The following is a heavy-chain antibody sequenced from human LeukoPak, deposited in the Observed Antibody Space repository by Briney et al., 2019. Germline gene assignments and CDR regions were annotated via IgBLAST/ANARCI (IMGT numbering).Heavy chain of an antibody. CDR1: LFTLTSHA. V-gene: IGHV3-23*01. D-gene: IGHD3-10*01. CDR3: AKDPDGSGTYADY. CDR2: ICSTVGST. J-gene: IGHJ4*02. Sequence: GGSLRLSCAHSLFTLTSHAIRSGRDTPREGVERGSAICSTVGSTYYADSVKGRFTISRDNSKNTLYLQMNSLRAEDTAVYYCAKDPDGSGTYADYWGQGTLVTVSS.